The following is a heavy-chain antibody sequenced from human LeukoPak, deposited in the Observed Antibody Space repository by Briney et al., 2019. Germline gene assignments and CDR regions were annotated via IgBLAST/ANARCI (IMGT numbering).Heavy chain of an antibody. V-gene: IGHV5-51*01. J-gene: IGHJ6*03. Sequence: GESLKISXKGSGYSFTSYWIGWVRQMPGKGLEWMGIIYPGDSDTIYSPSFQGQVTISADKSISTAYLQWSSLKASDTAMYYCARRSYSYYYYMDVWGKGTTVTVSS. CDR2: IYPGDSDT. CDR3: ARRSYSYYYYMDV. D-gene: IGHD1-26*01. CDR1: GYSFTSYW.